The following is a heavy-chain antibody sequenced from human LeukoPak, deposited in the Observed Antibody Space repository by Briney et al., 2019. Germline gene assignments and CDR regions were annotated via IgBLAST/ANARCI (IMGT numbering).Heavy chain of an antibody. CDR2: IIPIFGTA. Sequence: EASVKVSCKASGGTFSSYAISWVRQAPGQGLEWMGGIIPIFGTANYAQKFQGRVTITADESTSTAYMELSSLRSEDTAVYYCGHYYGSGSYRLGNDAFDIWGQGTMVTVSS. D-gene: IGHD3-10*01. J-gene: IGHJ3*02. CDR1: GGTFSSYA. CDR3: GHYYGSGSYRLGNDAFDI. V-gene: IGHV1-69*01.